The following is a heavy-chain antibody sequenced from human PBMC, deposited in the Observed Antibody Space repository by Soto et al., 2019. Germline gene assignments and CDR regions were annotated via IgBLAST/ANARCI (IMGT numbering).Heavy chain of an antibody. CDR3: ARGGWESD. D-gene: IGHD3-16*01. Sequence: EVQLVESGGGLVQPGGSLRLSCAASGFTFSRSWMSWVRQTPGKGLEWVAIMNEDGSDTNFVASVRGRFTISRDNAKNSLYLQMNSLRDDDTGVYYCARGGWESDWGQGTLVTVSS. J-gene: IGHJ1*01. V-gene: IGHV3-7*03. CDR1: GFTFSRSW. CDR2: MNEDGSDT.